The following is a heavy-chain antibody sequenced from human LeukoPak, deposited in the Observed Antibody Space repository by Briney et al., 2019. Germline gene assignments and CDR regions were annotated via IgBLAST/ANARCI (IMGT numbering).Heavy chain of an antibody. V-gene: IGHV3-74*01. CDR1: GFTFSSYW. CDR2: INSDGSST. D-gene: IGHD6-25*01. J-gene: IGHJ3*02. Sequence: PGGSLRLSCAASGFTFSSYWMHWVRQAPGKGLVWVSRINSDGSSTSYADSVKGRFTISRDNAKNTLYLQMNSLRAEDTALYYCVKDIYSSGTPGVFDIWGQGTMVTVSS. CDR3: VKDIYSSGTPGVFDI.